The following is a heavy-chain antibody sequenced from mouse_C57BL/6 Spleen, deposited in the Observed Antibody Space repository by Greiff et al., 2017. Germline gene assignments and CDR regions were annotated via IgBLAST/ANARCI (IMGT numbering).Heavy chain of an antibody. CDR1: GYTFTSYG. CDR3: AREGDGSSYFDY. D-gene: IGHD1-1*01. V-gene: IGHV1-81*01. J-gene: IGHJ2*01. CDR2: IYPRSGNT. Sequence: VQLQQSGAELARPGASVKLSCKASGYTFTSYGISWVKQRTGQGLEWIGEIYPRSGNTYYNEKFKGKATLTADKSSSTAYMELRSLTSEDSAVYFCAREGDGSSYFDYWGQGTTLTVSS.